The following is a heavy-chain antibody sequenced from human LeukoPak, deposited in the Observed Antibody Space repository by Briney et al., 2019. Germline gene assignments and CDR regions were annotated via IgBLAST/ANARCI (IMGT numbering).Heavy chain of an antibody. V-gene: IGHV6-1*01. Sequence: LRLSCAISGDSVSTNSAAWNWIRQSPSRGLEWLGRTYYRSKWHTDYAVSVKSRITFKPDTSKNQFSLQLRSVTPEDTAVYYCARGVWDIVVVSASRAYYYYMDVWGKGTTVTVS. CDR1: GDSVSTNSAA. J-gene: IGHJ6*03. CDR2: TYYRSKWHT. CDR3: ARGVWDIVVVSASRAYYYYMDV. D-gene: IGHD2-2*01.